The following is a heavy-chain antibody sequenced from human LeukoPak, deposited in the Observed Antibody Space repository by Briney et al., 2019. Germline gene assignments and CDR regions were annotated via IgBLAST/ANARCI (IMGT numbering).Heavy chain of an antibody. Sequence: PSETLSLTCTVSGGSISSSSYYWGWIRQPPGKGLEWIGSIYYSGSTYYNPSLKSRVTISVDTSKSQFSLKLSSVTAADTAVYYCARQVGVAVAGKQFDYWGQGTLVTVSS. CDR1: GGSISSSSYY. J-gene: IGHJ4*02. D-gene: IGHD6-19*01. CDR3: ARQVGVAVAGKQFDY. V-gene: IGHV4-39*01. CDR2: IYYSGST.